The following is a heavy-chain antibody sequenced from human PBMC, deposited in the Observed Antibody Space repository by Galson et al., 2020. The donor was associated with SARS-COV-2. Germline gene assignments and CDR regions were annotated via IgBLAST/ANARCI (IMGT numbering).Heavy chain of an antibody. V-gene: IGHV3-30-3*01. J-gene: IGHJ4*01. CDR1: GFTFSSYA. CDR2: IPLDGSHN. D-gene: IGHD3-10*01. Sequence: TGGSLRPSCAASGFTFSSYAMHWVRHAPGQGLEWVAVIPLDGSHNYYADSVQDRFTISRDNSTNALYQQMNSLGAEDTAVDYCARGIQRTPCLWFGELFLYYFDYWGQGTLVTVAS. CDR3: ARGIQRTPCLWFGELFLYYFDY.